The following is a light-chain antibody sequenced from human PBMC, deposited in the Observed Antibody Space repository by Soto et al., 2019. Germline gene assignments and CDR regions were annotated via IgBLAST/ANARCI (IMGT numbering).Light chain of an antibody. CDR1: QSVGSN. V-gene: IGKV3-11*01. CDR2: GAS. J-gene: IGKJ4*02. CDR3: QQRSSWPLT. Sequence: IMLTYSPATLSVSREEIATLSCRASQSVGSNLAWYQQKPGQAPRLLIYGASTRATGIPARFSGSGSGTEFTLTISSLEPEDFAVHFCQQRSSWPLTFGGGTKVDIK.